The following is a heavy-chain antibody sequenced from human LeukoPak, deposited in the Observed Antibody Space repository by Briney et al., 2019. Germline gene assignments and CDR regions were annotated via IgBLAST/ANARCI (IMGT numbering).Heavy chain of an antibody. V-gene: IGHV3-30*06. J-gene: IGHJ4*02. Sequence: PGRSLRLSCEASGFTFSNYGMHWVRQAPGKGLEWVAVITHDGGNRYYADSVKGRFTISRDNSKSTLYLQMSSLRAEDTAVYYCATDKSYFDSRSHQGFDYWGQGTLVTVSS. CDR1: GFTFSNYG. CDR3: ATDKSYFDSRSHQGFDY. D-gene: IGHD3-10*01. CDR2: ITHDGGNR.